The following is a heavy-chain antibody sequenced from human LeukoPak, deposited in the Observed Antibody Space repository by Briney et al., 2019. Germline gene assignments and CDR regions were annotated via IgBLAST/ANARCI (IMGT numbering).Heavy chain of an antibody. CDR1: GGSFSGYY. CDR3: ARHTYYYDSSGYSYFDY. Sequence: PSETLSLTCAVYGGSFSGYYWSWIRQPPGKGLEWIGEINHSGSTNYNPSLKSRVTISVDTSKNQFSLKLSSVTAADTAVYYCARHTYYYDSSGYSYFDYWGQGTLVTVSS. V-gene: IGHV4-34*01. CDR2: INHSGST. J-gene: IGHJ4*02. D-gene: IGHD3-22*01.